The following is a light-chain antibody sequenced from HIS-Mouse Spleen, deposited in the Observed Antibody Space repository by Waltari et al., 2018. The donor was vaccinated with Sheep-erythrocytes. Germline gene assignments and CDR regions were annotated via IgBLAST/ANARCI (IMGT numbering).Light chain of an antibody. J-gene: IGLJ2*01. CDR1: KLGDKY. Sequence: SYELTPPPSVSVSPGQTASITCTGDKLGDKYACWYQQKPGQSPVLVIYQDSKRPSGIPVRFSGSNTENTATLTIRGTQAMEEADYYCQAWDSSTEVFGGGTKLTVL. CDR3: QAWDSSTEV. CDR2: QDS. V-gene: IGLV3-1*01.